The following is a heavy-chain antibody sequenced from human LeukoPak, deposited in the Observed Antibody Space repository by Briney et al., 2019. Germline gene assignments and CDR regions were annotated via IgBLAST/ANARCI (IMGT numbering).Heavy chain of an antibody. CDR1: GGSISSSSYY. CDR3: ARDLAVTYYYDSSGYYDRGVFDY. V-gene: IGHV4-39*07. CDR2: ISYSGST. D-gene: IGHD3-22*01. Sequence: SETLSLTCTVSGGSISSSSYYWGWIRQPPGKGLEWIGSISYSGSTYYNPSLKSRVTISVDTSKNQFSLKLNSVTAADTAVYYCARDLAVTYYYDSSGYYDRGVFDYWGQGTLATVSS. J-gene: IGHJ4*02.